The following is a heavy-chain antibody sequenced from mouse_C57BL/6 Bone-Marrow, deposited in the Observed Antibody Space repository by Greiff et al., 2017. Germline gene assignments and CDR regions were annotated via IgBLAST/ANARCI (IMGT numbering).Heavy chain of an antibody. J-gene: IGHJ4*01. CDR1: GYAFTNYL. Sequence: VQLQQSGAELVRPGTSVKVSCTASGYAFTNYLLEWVKQRPGQGLEWIGVINPGGGGTNYNEKFKGKATLTADKSSSTAYMQLSSLTSEDSAVYFCARNSYYAMDYWGQGTSVTVSS. CDR3: ARNSYYAMDY. CDR2: INPGGGGT. V-gene: IGHV1-54*01.